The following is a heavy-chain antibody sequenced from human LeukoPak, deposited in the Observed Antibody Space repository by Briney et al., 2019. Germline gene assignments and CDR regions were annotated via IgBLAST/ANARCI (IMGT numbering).Heavy chain of an antibody. D-gene: IGHD3-22*01. CDR3: ARLRFEAIVVVN. J-gene: IGHJ4*02. Sequence: SETLSLTCTVSGGSISSYYWSWIRQPPGKGLEWIGYIYYSGSTNYNPSLKSRVTISVDTSKNQFSLKLSSVTAADTAVYYCARLRFEAIVVVNWGQGTLVTVSS. CDR1: GGSISSYY. V-gene: IGHV4-59*08. CDR2: IYYSGST.